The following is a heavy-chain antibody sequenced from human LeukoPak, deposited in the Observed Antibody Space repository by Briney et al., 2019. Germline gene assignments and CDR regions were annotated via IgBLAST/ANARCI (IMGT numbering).Heavy chain of an antibody. CDR3: ARTYSSGYMDY. D-gene: IGHD6-19*01. V-gene: IGHV4-59*08. Sequence: NPPETLSLTCIVSGGSISSYYWSWIRQPPGKGLEWIGYIYYSGSTNYNPSLKSRVTISVDTSKNQFSLKLSSVTAADTAVYYCARTYSSGYMDYWGQGTLVTVSS. J-gene: IGHJ4*02. CDR1: GGSISSYY. CDR2: IYYSGST.